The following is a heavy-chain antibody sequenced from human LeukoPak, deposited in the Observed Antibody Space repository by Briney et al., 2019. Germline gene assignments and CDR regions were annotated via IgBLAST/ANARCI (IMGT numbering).Heavy chain of an antibody. V-gene: IGHV4-59*01. Sequence: PSETLSLTCTVSGGSISSYHWSWIRQPPGKGLEWIGNIYYSGSTNYNPSLKSRVTISLDTSDNLFSLKLNSVTAADTAVYYCARYAPDGRTLEYWGQGTLVTVSS. CDR3: ARYAPDGRTLEY. J-gene: IGHJ4*02. CDR2: IYYSGST. D-gene: IGHD5-24*01. CDR1: GGSISSYH.